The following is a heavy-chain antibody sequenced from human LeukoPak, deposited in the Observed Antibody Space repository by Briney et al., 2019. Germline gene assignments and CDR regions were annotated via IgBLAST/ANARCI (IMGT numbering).Heavy chain of an antibody. CDR2: ISGSGGST. CDR1: GFTFSSYA. Sequence: GGSLRLSCAASGFTFSSYAMSWVRQAPGKGLEWVSAISGSGGSTYYADSVKGRFTISRDNSKNTLYLQMNSPRAEDTAVYYCAKDGRNYNSSGYYDYWGQGTLVTVSS. CDR3: AKDGRNYNSSGYYDY. J-gene: IGHJ4*02. D-gene: IGHD3-22*01. V-gene: IGHV3-23*01.